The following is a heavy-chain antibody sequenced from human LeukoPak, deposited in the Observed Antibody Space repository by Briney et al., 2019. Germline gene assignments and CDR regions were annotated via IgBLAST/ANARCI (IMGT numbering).Heavy chain of an antibody. J-gene: IGHJ5*02. D-gene: IGHD3-3*01. V-gene: IGHV1-69*13. CDR2: IIPIFGTA. CDR3: ARDGPNYDFWSGYYNGWFDP. CDR1: GGTFSSYA. Sequence: SVKVSCKTSGGTFSSYAISWVRQAPGQGLEWMGGIIPIFGTANYAQKFQGRVTITADESTSTAYMELSSLRSEDTAVYYCARDGPNYDFWSGYYNGWFDPWGQGTLVTVSS.